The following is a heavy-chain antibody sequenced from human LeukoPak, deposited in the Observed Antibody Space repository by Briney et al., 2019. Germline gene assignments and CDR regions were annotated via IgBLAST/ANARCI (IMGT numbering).Heavy chain of an antibody. J-gene: IGHJ6*03. D-gene: IGHD4-11*01. Sequence: GASVKVSCKASGYTFTSYGISWVRQAPGQGLEWMGWISAYNGNTNYAQKLQGRVTMTTDTSTSTAYMELSSLRSEDTAVYYCARVGDYSNYGFDYYYMDVWGKGTTVTVSS. CDR2: ISAYNGNT. V-gene: IGHV1-18*01. CDR3: ARVGDYSNYGFDYYYMDV. CDR1: GYTFTSYG.